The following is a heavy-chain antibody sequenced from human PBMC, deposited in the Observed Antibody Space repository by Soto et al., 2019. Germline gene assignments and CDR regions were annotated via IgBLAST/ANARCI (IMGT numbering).Heavy chain of an antibody. V-gene: IGHV3-30*18. Sequence: GGSLRLSCAASGFTFSSYGMHWVRQAPGKGLEWVAVISYDGSNKYYADSVKGRFTISRDNSKNTLYLQMNSLRAEDTAVYYCAKDREVLIAVAGYFDYWGQGTLVTVSS. CDR3: AKDREVLIAVAGYFDY. CDR2: ISYDGSNK. D-gene: IGHD6-19*01. J-gene: IGHJ4*02. CDR1: GFTFSSYG.